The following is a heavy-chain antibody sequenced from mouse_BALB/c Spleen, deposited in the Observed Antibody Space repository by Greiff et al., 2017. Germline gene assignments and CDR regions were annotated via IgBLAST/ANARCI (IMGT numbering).Heavy chain of an antibody. CDR1: GFTFSDYY. D-gene: IGHD2-14*01. CDR3: ARGDRYDGRYYAMDY. J-gene: IGHJ4*01. Sequence: EVQRVESGGGLVKPGGSLKLSCAASGFTFSDYYMYWVRQTPEKRLEWVATISDGGSYTYYPDSVKGRFTISRDNAKNNLYLQMSSLKSEDTAMYYCARGDRYDGRYYAMDYWGPGTSVTVSS. CDR2: ISDGGSYT. V-gene: IGHV5-4*02.